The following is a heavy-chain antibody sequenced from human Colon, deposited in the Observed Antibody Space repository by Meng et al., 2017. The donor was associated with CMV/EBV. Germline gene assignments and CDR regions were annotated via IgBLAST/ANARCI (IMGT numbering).Heavy chain of an antibody. J-gene: IGHJ6*02. CDR3: ARDCRGGNYVSYGMDV. D-gene: IGHD4-23*01. CDR2: IYYSGST. CDR1: GGSISSGYCY. Sequence: SETLSLTCTVSGGSISSGYCYWSWIRQPPGKGLEWIGYIYYSGSTYYNPSLKSRVTISVDTSKNQFSLKLSSVTAADTAVYYCARDCRGGNYVSYGMDVWGQGTTVTVSS. V-gene: IGHV4-30-4*08.